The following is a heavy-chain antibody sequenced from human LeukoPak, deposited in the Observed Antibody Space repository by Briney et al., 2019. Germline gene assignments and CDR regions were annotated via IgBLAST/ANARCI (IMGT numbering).Heavy chain of an antibody. J-gene: IGHJ4*02. Sequence: GGSLRLSCAASGFTFSSYSMNWVRQAPGKGLEWVSYISSSSSTIYYADSVKGRSTISRDNAKNSLYLQMNSLRAEDTAVYYCARMAAADDYWGQGTLVTVSS. V-gene: IGHV3-48*01. CDR1: GFTFSSYS. D-gene: IGHD6-13*01. CDR2: ISSSSSTI. CDR3: ARMAAADDY.